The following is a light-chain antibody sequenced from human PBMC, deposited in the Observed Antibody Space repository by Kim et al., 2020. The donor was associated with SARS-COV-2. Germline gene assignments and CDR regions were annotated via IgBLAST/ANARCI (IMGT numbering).Light chain of an antibody. CDR3: HQRSDWPPT. Sequence: EIVLTQSPATLSLSPGERATLSCRASQSVRSYLVWYQQKPGQAPRLLFYDASKRATGIPARFSGSGSGTDFTLTISSLEPEDFAVYYCHQRSDWPPTFGQGTRLEIK. CDR1: QSVRSY. CDR2: DAS. J-gene: IGKJ5*01. V-gene: IGKV3-11*01.